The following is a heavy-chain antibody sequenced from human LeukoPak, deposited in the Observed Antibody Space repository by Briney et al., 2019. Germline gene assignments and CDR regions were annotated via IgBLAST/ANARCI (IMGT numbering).Heavy chain of an antibody. D-gene: IGHD7-27*01. J-gene: IGHJ2*01. V-gene: IGHV4-39*07. CDR3: ARSWGPSYWYFDL. CDR2: INHSGST. CDR1: GVSISSGDYY. Sequence: SETLSLTCTVSGVSISSGDYYWTWIRQPPGKGLEWIGEINHSGSTNYNPSLKSRVTISVDTSKNQFSLKLSSVTAADTAVYYCARSWGPSYWYFDLWGRGTLVTVSS.